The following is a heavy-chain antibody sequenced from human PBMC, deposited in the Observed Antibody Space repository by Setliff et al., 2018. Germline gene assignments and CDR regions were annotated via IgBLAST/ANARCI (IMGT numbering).Heavy chain of an antibody. V-gene: IGHV4-39*01. CDR1: GGSISSSGYY. D-gene: IGHD2-2*01. CDR3: ARRVREYQLLFGDYYYYMDV. CDR2: IYYSGST. J-gene: IGHJ6*03. Sequence: SETLSLTCTVSGGSISSSGYYWGWIRQPPGKGLEWIGSIYYSGSTYYNPSLKSRVTISVDTSKNQFSLKLSSVTAADTAVYYCARRVREYQLLFGDYYYYMDVWGKGTTVTVSS.